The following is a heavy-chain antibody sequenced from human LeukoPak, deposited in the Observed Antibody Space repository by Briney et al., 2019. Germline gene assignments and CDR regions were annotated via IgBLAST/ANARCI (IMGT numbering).Heavy chain of an antibody. J-gene: IGHJ4*02. CDR3: AREDGGLRYFDWLSTPHGEHYFDY. CDR1: GFTFSSYA. D-gene: IGHD3-9*01. Sequence: GGSLRLSCAASGFTFSSYAMSWVRQAPGKGLEWVSAISGSGGSTYYADSVKGRFTISRDNAKNSLYLQMNSLRAEDTAVYYCAREDGGLRYFDWLSTPHGEHYFDYWGQGTLVTVSS. CDR2: ISGSGGST. V-gene: IGHV3-23*01.